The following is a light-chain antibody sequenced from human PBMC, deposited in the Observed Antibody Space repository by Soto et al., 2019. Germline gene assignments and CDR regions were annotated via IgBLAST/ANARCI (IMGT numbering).Light chain of an antibody. CDR2: GAS. V-gene: IGKV3-15*01. CDR3: QQFNNWPPGM. Sequence: IVMTQSPATVSGSPGERATLSCRASQNVGNNLVWYQQKPGQAPRLLIYGASTRAAGIPDRFSGSGSVTEFTLTISGLLSDDFAVYSCQQFNNWPPGMFGQGTEGDIK. CDR1: QNVGNN. J-gene: IGKJ1*01.